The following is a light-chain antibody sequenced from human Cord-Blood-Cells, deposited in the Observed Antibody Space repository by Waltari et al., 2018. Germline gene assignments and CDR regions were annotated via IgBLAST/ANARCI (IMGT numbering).Light chain of an antibody. Sequence: DIVMTQSPDSLAVSLGERATINCKSSQSVLYSSNNKNYLAWYQQKPGQPPKLLIYWASTRESGVPDRLSGGGSATDFNLPISSLGAEDVAVYYCQQYDSTPQFTFGGGTKVEIK. CDR2: WAS. J-gene: IGKJ4*01. CDR1: QSVLYSSNNKNY. CDR3: QQYDSTPQFT. V-gene: IGKV4-1*01.